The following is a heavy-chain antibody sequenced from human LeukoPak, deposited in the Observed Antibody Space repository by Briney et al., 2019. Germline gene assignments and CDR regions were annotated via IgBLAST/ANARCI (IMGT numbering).Heavy chain of an antibody. CDR1: GGSISNYY. CDR3: ARDQSGFGGHNNDAFDI. CDR2: VYASGST. V-gene: IGHV4-4*07. J-gene: IGHJ3*02. Sequence: PSETLSLTCTVSGGSISNYYWNWIRQPAGKGLEWVGRVYASGSTRYNPSFNSRVTMSAETSKNRVSLKMTSVTAADTAVYFCARDQSGFGGHNNDAFDIWGQGTMVTVSS. D-gene: IGHD3-16*01.